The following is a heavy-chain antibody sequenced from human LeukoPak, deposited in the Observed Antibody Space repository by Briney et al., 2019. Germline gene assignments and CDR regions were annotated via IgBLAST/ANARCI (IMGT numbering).Heavy chain of an antibody. CDR2: INPNSGGT. V-gene: IGHV1-2*02. CDR3: ARGEYYDFWSGYSV. CDR1: GYTFTGYY. D-gene: IGHD3-3*01. Sequence: ASVKVSCKASGYTFTGYYMHWVRQAPGQGLEWMGWINPNSGGTNYAQKFQGRVTMTRDTSISTAYMELSRLRSDDTAVYCCARGEYYDFWSGYSVWGQGTLVTVSS. J-gene: IGHJ4*02.